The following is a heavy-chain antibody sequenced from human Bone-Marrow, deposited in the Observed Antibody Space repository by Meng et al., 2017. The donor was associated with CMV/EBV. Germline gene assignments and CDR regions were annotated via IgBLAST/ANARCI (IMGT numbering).Heavy chain of an antibody. CDR1: GFNFASYW. J-gene: IGHJ4*01. Sequence: SCKGSGFNFASYWIGWVRQMPAKGLEWMGIIYPGDSDTRYSPSFQGQVTISADKSISTAYLQWSSLKASDTAMYYCARPATAYSNSDYWGPCTLLPLSS. D-gene: IGHD5-12*01. CDR2: IYPGDSDT. CDR3: ARPATAYSNSDY. V-gene: IGHV5-51*01.